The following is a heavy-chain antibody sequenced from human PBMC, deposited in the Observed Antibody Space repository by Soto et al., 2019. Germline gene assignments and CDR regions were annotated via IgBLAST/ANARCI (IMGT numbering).Heavy chain of an antibody. Sequence: ASVKVSCKASGYTFTSYGISWVRQAPGQGLEWMGWISAYNGNTTYAQKLQGRVTMTTDTSTSTAYMELRSLRSDDTAVYYCARKDNYYDSSGYYWAYYYYGMDVWGQGTTVTAP. CDR1: GYTFTSYG. D-gene: IGHD3-22*01. CDR2: ISAYNGNT. CDR3: ARKDNYYDSSGYYWAYYYYGMDV. V-gene: IGHV1-18*01. J-gene: IGHJ6*02.